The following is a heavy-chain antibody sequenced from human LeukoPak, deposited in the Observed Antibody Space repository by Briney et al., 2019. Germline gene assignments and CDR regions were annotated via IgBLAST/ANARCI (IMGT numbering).Heavy chain of an antibody. Sequence: ASVKLSCKASGGTFSSYAISWVRQAPGQGLEWMGGIIPIFGTANYAQKFQGRVTITADESTSTAYMELSSLRSEDTAVYYCARDYGEMATISFSEIWGQGTMVTVSS. D-gene: IGHD5-24*01. CDR3: ARDYGEMATISFSEI. CDR1: GGTFSSYA. J-gene: IGHJ3*02. V-gene: IGHV1-69*13. CDR2: IIPIFGTA.